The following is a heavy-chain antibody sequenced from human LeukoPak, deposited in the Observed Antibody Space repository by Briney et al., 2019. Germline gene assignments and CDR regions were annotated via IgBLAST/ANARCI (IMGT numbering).Heavy chain of an antibody. V-gene: IGHV3-23*01. CDR3: AKGDPRDYYYYGMDV. CDR1: GVTLSTYA. Sequence: GGSLRLSCAASGVTLSTYAMSWARQAPGKGLEWVSAISGSGGSTYYADSVKGRFTISRDNSKNTLYLQMNSLRAEDTAVYYCAKGDPRDYYYYGMDVWGQGTTVTVSS. J-gene: IGHJ6*02. D-gene: IGHD2-21*02. CDR2: ISGSGGST.